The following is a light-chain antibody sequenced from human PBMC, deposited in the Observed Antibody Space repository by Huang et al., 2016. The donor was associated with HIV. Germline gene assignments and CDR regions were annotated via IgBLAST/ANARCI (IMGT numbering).Light chain of an antibody. Sequence: EIVLTQSPASLALSPGERATLPCRASQSVRNYLAWYQQKPGQAPRLLIFDASNRANDIPARFSGRGSGTDFTLNISSLEPEDFAVYYCQQRYNWPLTFGGGTKVEIK. V-gene: IGKV3-11*01. J-gene: IGKJ4*01. CDR2: DAS. CDR1: QSVRNY. CDR3: QQRYNWPLT.